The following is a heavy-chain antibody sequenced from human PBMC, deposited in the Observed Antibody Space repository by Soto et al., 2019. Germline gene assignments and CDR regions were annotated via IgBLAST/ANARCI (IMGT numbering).Heavy chain of an antibody. Sequence: ASVEVSCKASGYTFTSYRISWVQQAPGQGLEWMGWISVYSGNTNYAQKLQGRVTMTTDTSTSIAYMELRSLRSDDTAVYYCARGEVGPNGGYFQHWGQGTLVTVSS. D-gene: IGHD1-26*01. CDR2: ISVYSGNT. V-gene: IGHV1-18*04. J-gene: IGHJ1*01. CDR3: ARGEVGPNGGYFQH. CDR1: GYTFTSYR.